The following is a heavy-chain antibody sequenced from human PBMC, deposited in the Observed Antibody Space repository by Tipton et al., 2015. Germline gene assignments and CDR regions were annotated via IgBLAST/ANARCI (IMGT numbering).Heavy chain of an antibody. D-gene: IGHD3-16*01. V-gene: IGHV1-2*02. CDR2: INPHSGGT. J-gene: IGHJ6*02. CDR3: ARNWGGMGV. Sequence: QVELVQSGAEVKEPGASVKVSCKASGYSFIDYKMHWVRQAPGQGLEWMGWINPHSGGTDYAQKFQGRVTMTVDTSISTAYMELNRLTSADTAMYYCARNWGGMGVWGQGTTVTVSS. CDR1: GYSFIDYK.